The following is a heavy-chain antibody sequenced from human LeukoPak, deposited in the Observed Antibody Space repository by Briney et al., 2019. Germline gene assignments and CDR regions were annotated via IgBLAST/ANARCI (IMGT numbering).Heavy chain of an antibody. D-gene: IGHD2-21*02. CDR1: GGTFRNYA. J-gene: IGHJ4*02. CDR3: ASPKEDNDYYVEY. Sequence: SVNVSCKASGGTFRNYAISWVRQAPGQGLQWMGGIIPLFRRAEYAQSFQGKVTITADEATSTVYMEVSSLGSEDTAVYYCASPKEDNDYYVEYWGQGTLVTVSS. CDR2: IIPLFRRA. V-gene: IGHV1-69*13.